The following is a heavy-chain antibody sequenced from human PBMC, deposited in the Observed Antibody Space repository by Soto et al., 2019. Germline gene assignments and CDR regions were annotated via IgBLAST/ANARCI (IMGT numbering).Heavy chain of an antibody. CDR2: ISPYNGKT. J-gene: IGHJ3*02. D-gene: IGHD2-15*01. CDR3: ARDIYGGNCCEAFDI. CDR1: GYTFTNYG. V-gene: IGHV1-18*01. Sequence: QAQLAQSGAEVKKPGASVNISCKASGYTFTNYGFIWVRQAPGHGLEWVGWISPYNGKTEYAQKFQGRVTMTRDKPTRTAYMELRSLRSDDTAVYYCARDIYGGNCCEAFDIWGQGTMVTVSS.